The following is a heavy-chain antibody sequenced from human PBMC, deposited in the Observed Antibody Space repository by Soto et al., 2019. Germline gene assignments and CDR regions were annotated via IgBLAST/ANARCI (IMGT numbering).Heavy chain of an antibody. J-gene: IGHJ4*02. CDR1: GTSISSSYW. D-gene: IGHD2-21*01. CDR3: ATVPPRIVVVLAEFRT. Sequence: QVQLKQSGPGLVRPSGTLSLTCRVSGTSISSSYWWAWVRQSPGKGLEWIGEIYHNGITKYNPSLKSRVSMSIDKSNNQFSLKLTSVTAADTAVYYCATVPPRIVVVLAEFRTWGQGTLVTVSS. V-gene: IGHV4-4*02. CDR2: IYHNGIT.